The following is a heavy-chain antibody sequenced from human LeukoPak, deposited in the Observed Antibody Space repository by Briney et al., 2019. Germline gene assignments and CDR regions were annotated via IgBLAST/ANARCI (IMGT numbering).Heavy chain of an antibody. CDR2: ISWNSGSI. J-gene: IGHJ3*02. V-gene: IGHV3-9*03. CDR1: GFTFDDYA. Sequence: GGSLRLSCAASGFTFDDYAMHWVRQAPGKGLEWVSGISWNSGSIGYADSVKGRFTISRDNAKNSLYPQMNSLRAEDMALYYCAKEKLPYYYDSSGYLLYDAFDIWGQGTMVTVSS. CDR3: AKEKLPYYYDSSGYLLYDAFDI. D-gene: IGHD3-22*01.